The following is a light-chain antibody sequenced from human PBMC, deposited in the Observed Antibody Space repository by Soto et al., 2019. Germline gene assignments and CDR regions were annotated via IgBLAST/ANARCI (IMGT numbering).Light chain of an antibody. J-gene: IGKJ1*01. Sequence: DNFLTQSPFTLSLSAGEIATLYCRASQSVSSNHLAWYQQKPGQAPRLLIYGGSSRATGIPVRFSGSGSETDFTLTITRLEPEDFAMYYCQQYSSSRTFGQGTKVDIK. CDR2: GGS. CDR3: QQYSSSRT. CDR1: QSVSSNH. V-gene: IGKV3-20*01.